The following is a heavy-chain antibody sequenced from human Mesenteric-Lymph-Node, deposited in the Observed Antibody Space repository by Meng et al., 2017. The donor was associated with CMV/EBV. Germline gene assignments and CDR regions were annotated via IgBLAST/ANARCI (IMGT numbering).Heavy chain of an antibody. Sequence: SGGTFSSSVITWVRQAPGQGLEWMGGIIPMFGTTDYSQKFQGRVTITRDESTSTAYMELSSLKSDDTAVYYCARKEYTSGYYAAFDYWGQGTLVTVSS. D-gene: IGHD3-22*01. CDR1: GGTFSSSV. J-gene: IGHJ4*02. CDR2: IIPMFGTT. CDR3: ARKEYTSGYYAAFDY. V-gene: IGHV1-69*05.